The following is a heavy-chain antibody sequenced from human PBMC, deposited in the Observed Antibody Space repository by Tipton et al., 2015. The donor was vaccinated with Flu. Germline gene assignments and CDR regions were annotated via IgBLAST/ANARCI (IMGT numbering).Heavy chain of an antibody. D-gene: IGHD1-26*01. J-gene: IGHJ1*01. V-gene: IGHV4-59*01. Sequence: TLSPTCTVSGGSISSYYWSWIRQPPGKGLEWIGYIYYSGSTNYNPSLKSRVTISVDTSKNQFSLKLSSVTAADTAVYYCARYGTYDGSRYFQHWGQGTLVTVFS. CDR3: ARYGTYDGSRYFQH. CDR2: IYYSGST. CDR1: GGSISSYY.